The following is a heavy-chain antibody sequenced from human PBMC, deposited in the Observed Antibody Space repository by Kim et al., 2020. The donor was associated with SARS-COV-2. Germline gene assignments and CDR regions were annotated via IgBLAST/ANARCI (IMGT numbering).Heavy chain of an antibody. CDR3: ARDHVWGLNYDLRRGGMDV. V-gene: IGHV1-18*01. CDR1: GYTFTSYG. J-gene: IGHJ6*02. D-gene: IGHD3-16*01. Sequence: ASVKVSCKASGYTFTSYGISWVRQAPGQGLEWMGWISAYNGNTNYAQKLQGRVTMTTDTSTSTAYMELRSLRSDDTAVYYCARDHVWGLNYDLRRGGMDVWGQGTTVTVSS. CDR2: ISAYNGNT.